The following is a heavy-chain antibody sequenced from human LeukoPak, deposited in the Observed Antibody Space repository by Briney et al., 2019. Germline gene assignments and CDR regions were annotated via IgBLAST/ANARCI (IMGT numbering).Heavy chain of an antibody. Sequence: GGSLRLSCAASGFTFSSYGMHWVRQAPGKGLEWVAFIRYDGSNKYYADSVKGRFTISRDNSKNTLYLQMNSLRAEDTAVYYCARGTVIAAAEYFDYWGQGTLVTVSS. V-gene: IGHV3-30*02. CDR3: ARGTVIAAAEYFDY. CDR2: IRYDGSNK. D-gene: IGHD6-13*01. CDR1: GFTFSSYG. J-gene: IGHJ4*02.